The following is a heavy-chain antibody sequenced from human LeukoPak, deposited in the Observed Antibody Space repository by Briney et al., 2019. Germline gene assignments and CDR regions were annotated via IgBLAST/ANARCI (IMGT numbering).Heavy chain of an antibody. J-gene: IGHJ5*02. Sequence: SETLSLTCSVSGGSVTSGTYHWGWIRQPPGKGLEWIGSVYFDGRTHYKPSLQSRVTISVDTSKNQFSLRLSSVTAADTALYYCARDHYYDGRGRFDPWGQGTLVTVSS. CDR1: GGSVTSGTYH. D-gene: IGHD3-16*01. V-gene: IGHV4-39*07. CDR2: VYFDGRT. CDR3: ARDHYYDGRGRFDP.